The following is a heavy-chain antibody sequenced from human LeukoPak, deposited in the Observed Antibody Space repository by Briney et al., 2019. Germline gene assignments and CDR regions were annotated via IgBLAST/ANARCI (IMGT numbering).Heavy chain of an antibody. J-gene: IGHJ6*02. CDR2: FDPEDGET. CDR3: ATGIPRYYYYGVDV. V-gene: IGHV1-24*01. Sequence: ASVKVSCKVSGYTLTELSMHWVRQAPGKGLEWMGGFDPEDGETIYAQKFQGRVTMTEDTSTDTAYMELSSLRSEDTAVYYCATGIPRYYYYGVDVWGQGTTVTVSS. CDR1: GYTLTELS. D-gene: IGHD3-3*01.